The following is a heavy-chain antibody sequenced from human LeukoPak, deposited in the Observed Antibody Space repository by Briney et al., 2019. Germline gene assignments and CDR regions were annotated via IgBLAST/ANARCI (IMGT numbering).Heavy chain of an antibody. J-gene: IGHJ4*02. CDR3: ARGALDYFLDY. D-gene: IGHD3-16*01. V-gene: IGHV4-4*02. CDR1: GGSITSIDW. CDR2: IFHSGNT. Sequence: PSGTLSLTCTVSGGSITSIDWWSWVRQPPGKGLEWIGEIFHSGNTNYNPSLKSRVTISVDKSKNRFSLKLTSLTAADTAVYYCARGALDYFLDYWGQGTLVTVSS.